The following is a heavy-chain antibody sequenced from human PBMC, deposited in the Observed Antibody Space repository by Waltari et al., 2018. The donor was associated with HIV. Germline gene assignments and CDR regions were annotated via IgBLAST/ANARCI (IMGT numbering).Heavy chain of an antibody. CDR2: IYYSGRT. J-gene: IGHJ4*02. CDR1: GGSISSSSYY. D-gene: IGHD3-22*01. V-gene: IGHV4-39*01. Sequence: QLQLQESGPGLVKPSETLSLTCTVSGGSISSSSYYWGWIRQPPGKGLEWIGSIYYSGRTYYNPSLKSRVTISVDTSKNQFSLKLSSVTAADTAVYYCARHPPRDGSSESFDYWGQGTLVTVST. CDR3: ARHPPRDGSSESFDY.